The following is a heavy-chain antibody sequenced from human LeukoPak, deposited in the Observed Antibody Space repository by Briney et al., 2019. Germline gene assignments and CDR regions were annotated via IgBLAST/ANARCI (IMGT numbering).Heavy chain of an antibody. V-gene: IGHV3-30-3*01. CDR3: ARTHLLYDSSGYSPGY. CDR1: GFTFSSYA. J-gene: IGHJ4*02. Sequence: PGGSLRLSCAASGFTFSSYAMHWVRQAPGKGLEWVAVISYDGSNKYYADSVKGRFTISRDNSKNTLYLQMNSLRAEDTAVYYCARTHLLYDSSGYSPGYWGQGTLVTVSS. CDR2: ISYDGSNK. D-gene: IGHD3-22*01.